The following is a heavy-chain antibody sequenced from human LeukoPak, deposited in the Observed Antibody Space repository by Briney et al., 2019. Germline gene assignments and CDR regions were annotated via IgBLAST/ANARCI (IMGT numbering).Heavy chain of an antibody. J-gene: IGHJ5*02. CDR3: ARDLGTHYYDSSGYMGWFDP. D-gene: IGHD3-22*01. CDR1: GGSISSYY. CDR2: IYYSGST. Sequence: PSETLSLTCTLSGGSISSYYWSRIRQPPGKGQEWIGYIYYSGSTNYNPSLKSRVTISVDTSKNQFSLKLSSVTAADTAVYYCARDLGTHYYDSSGYMGWFDPWGQGTLVTVSS. V-gene: IGHV4-59*01.